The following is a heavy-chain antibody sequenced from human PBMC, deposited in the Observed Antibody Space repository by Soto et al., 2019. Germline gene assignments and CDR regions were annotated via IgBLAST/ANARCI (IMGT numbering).Heavy chain of an antibody. Sequence: PGVSLRLSCAASGFTFSDYYMTWIRQAPGEGLEWVSYISTTSDYTNYADSVKGRFTISRDNAKNSLYLQMNSLRAEDTAVYYCARDRDLTSSWSFDYWGQGTLVTVSS. CDR1: GFTFSDYY. CDR2: ISTTSDYT. D-gene: IGHD6-13*01. J-gene: IGHJ4*02. CDR3: ARDRDLTSSWSFDY. V-gene: IGHV3-11*06.